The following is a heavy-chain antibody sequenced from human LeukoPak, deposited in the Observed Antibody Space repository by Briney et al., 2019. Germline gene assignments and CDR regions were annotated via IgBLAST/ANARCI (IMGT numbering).Heavy chain of an antibody. Sequence: PGGSLRLSCTGSGFTFGDYGMSWVRQAPGKGLDWVGFIRSKAYGGTTEYAASVKGRFTISRDDSKSIAYLQMNSLKTEDTAVYYCTRPRYCSGGSCYFDYWGQGTLVTVSS. CDR2: IRSKAYGGTT. CDR3: TRPRYCSGGSCYFDY. D-gene: IGHD2-15*01. CDR1: GFTFGDYG. V-gene: IGHV3-49*04. J-gene: IGHJ4*02.